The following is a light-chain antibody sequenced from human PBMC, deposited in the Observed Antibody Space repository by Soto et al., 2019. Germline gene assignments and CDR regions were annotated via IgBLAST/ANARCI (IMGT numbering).Light chain of an antibody. Sequence: QSVLTQPASVSGSPGQSITISCTGTSSDVGGYNYVSWYQQHPGKAPKLMIYEVSNRPSGVSNRFSGSKSGNTASLTISGLQAEDEADYYCSSYTSSSTLVFGTGTKLTVX. J-gene: IGLJ1*01. CDR2: EVS. CDR1: SSDVGGYNY. V-gene: IGLV2-14*01. CDR3: SSYTSSSTLV.